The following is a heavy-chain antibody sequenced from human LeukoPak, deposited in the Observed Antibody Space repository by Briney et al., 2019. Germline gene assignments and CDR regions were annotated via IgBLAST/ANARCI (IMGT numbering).Heavy chain of an antibody. CDR3: AGADY. Sequence: SETLSLTCTVSGGSISSSSYYWRWIRQPPGKGLEWIGSIYYSGSTYYNPSLKSRVTISVDTSKNQFSLKLSSVTAAGTAVYYCAGADYWGQGTLVTVSS. V-gene: IGHV4-39*01. J-gene: IGHJ4*02. CDR2: IYYSGST. CDR1: GGSISSSSYY.